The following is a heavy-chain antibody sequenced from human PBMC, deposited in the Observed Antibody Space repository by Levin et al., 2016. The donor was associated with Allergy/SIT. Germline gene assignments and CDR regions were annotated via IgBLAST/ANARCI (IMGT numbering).Heavy chain of an antibody. CDR3: AKDRVHGSDYFYGMDV. V-gene: IGHV3-9*01. CDR2: ISWKKRII. J-gene: IGHJ6*02. Sequence: SLKISCVASGFTFDLYALHWVRQAPGKGLEWVSGISWKKRIIGYADSVKGRFTISRDNAKKSLYLEMSSLRPEDTALYYCAKDRVHGSDYFYGMDVWGQGTTVTVSS. D-gene: IGHD2-15*01. CDR1: GFTFDLYA.